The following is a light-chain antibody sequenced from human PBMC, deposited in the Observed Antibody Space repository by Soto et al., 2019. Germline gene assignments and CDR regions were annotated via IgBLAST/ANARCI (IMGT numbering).Light chain of an antibody. V-gene: IGKV3-11*01. CDR3: QQRTNWPSLFT. CDR1: HSVGTY. Sequence: EIVLTQSPATLSLSPGERATLSCRSSHSVGTYLAWYQQKPGQAPRLLIYGSSKRATGIPARFSGSGSGTDLFLTISSLEPEDFAVYYCQQRTNWPSLFTFGPGTKVDI. CDR2: GSS. J-gene: IGKJ3*01.